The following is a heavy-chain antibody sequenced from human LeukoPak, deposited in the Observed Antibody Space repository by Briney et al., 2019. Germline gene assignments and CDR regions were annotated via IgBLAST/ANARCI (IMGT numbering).Heavy chain of an antibody. Sequence: PGGSPRLSCAASGFTFTTSAMSWVRQAPGKGLEWVSGISYSGGSTNYADSVKGRFTISRDNSKYTLYLQMNSLRADDTATYYCAKDLVSVWGQGTLVTVSS. V-gene: IGHV3-23*01. CDR1: GFTFTTSA. CDR3: AKDLVSV. J-gene: IGHJ4*02. CDR2: ISYSGGST. D-gene: IGHD2-8*01.